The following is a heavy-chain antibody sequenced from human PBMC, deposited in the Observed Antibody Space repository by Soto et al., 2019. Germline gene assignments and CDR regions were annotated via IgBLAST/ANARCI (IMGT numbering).Heavy chain of an antibody. D-gene: IGHD2-15*01. J-gene: IGHJ6*03. CDR3: ARRCSGGSCYQTRGLDYYYYMDV. V-gene: IGHV4-59*08. CDR1: GGSISSYY. CDR2: IYYSGST. Sequence: SETLSLTCTVSGGSISSYYWSWIRQPPGKGLEWIGYIYYSGSTNYNPSLKSRVTISVDTSKNQFSLKLSSVTAADTAVYYCARRCSGGSCYQTRGLDYYYYMDVWGKGTTVTVSS.